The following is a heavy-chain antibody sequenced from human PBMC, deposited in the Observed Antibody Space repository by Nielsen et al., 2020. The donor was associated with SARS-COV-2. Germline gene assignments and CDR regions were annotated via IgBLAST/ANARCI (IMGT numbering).Heavy chain of an antibody. Sequence: SVKVSCKASGFTFTSSAMQWVRQARGQRLEWIGWIVVGSGNTNYAQKFQERVTITRDMSTSTAHMELSSLRSEDTAVYYCAAGTMVRGVPYMDVWGQGTTVTVSS. V-gene: IGHV1-58*02. CDR3: AAGTMVRGVPYMDV. CDR1: GFTFTSSA. J-gene: IGHJ6*02. CDR2: IVVGSGNT. D-gene: IGHD3-10*01.